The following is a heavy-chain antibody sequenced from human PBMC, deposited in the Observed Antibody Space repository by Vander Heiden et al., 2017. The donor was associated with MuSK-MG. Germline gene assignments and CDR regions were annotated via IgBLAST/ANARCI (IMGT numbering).Heavy chain of an antibody. V-gene: IGHV4-31*03. CDR3: ARWYYYDSSGNYFDY. D-gene: IGHD3-22*01. CDR2: IYYSGST. J-gene: IGHJ4*02. Sequence: QVQLQESGPGLVKPSQTLSLTCTFPGGSISSGGYYWSWIRQHPGKGLEWIGYIYYSGSTYYNPSLKSRVTISVDTSKNQFSLKLSSVTAADTAVYYCARWYYYDSSGNYFDYWGQGTLVTVSS. CDR1: GGSISSGGYY.